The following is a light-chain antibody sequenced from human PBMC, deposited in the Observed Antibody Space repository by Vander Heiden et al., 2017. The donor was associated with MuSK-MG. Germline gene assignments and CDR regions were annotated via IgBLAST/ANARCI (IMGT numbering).Light chain of an antibody. CDR3: QQSYSTPFT. CDR1: QSISSY. CDR2: AAS. Sequence: DIQMTQSPSSLSASVGDRVTITCRASQSISSYLNWNQQKPGKAPKLLIYAASSLQSGVPSRFSGSGSGTDFTLTISSLQPEDFATYYCQQSYSTPFTFGGGTKVEIK. J-gene: IGKJ4*01. V-gene: IGKV1-39*01.